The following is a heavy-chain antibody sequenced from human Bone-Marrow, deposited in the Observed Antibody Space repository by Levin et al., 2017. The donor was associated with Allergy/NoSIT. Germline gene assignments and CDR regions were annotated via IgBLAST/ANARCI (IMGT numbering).Heavy chain of an antibody. D-gene: IGHD3-3*01. CDR2: ISWDGGTT. Sequence: GGSLRLSCVGSGFTFDDYNMHWVRQRPGRGLEWVSLISWDGGTTSYADSVKGRFTVSRDKSKNSLYLQMDSLRREDSAFYYCAKETTAFGVLKDGMAVWGQGTTVTVSS. CDR3: AKETTAFGVLKDGMAV. J-gene: IGHJ6*02. V-gene: IGHV3-43*01. CDR1: GFTFDDYN.